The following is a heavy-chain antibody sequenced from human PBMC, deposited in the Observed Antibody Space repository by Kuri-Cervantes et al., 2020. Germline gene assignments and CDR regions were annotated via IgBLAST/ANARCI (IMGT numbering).Heavy chain of an antibody. J-gene: IGHJ4*02. CDR2: SSSSSSTI. V-gene: IGHV3-48*02. CDR3: ARDLNCWYFDH. D-gene: IGHD2-21*01. CDR1: GFTFSSYS. Sequence: GESLSLSCAASGFTFSSYSMNWLRQAPGKGLVGVSYSSSSSSTIYYADSVKGRFTISRDNAKNSLYLQMTSLRDADTAVYCCARDLNCWYFDHWGQGTLVTVSS.